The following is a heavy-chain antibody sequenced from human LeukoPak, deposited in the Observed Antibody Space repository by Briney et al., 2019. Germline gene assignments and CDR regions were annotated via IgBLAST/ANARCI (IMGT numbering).Heavy chain of an antibody. CDR3: ARDPSLPYCSGGSCYSHYYYYGMDV. V-gene: IGHV3-53*01. Sequence: GGSLRLSCAASGFTVSSNYMSWVRRAPGQGLEWVSVIYSGGSTYYADSVKGRFTISRDNSKNTLYLQMNSLRAEDTAVYYCARDPSLPYCSGGSCYSHYYYYGMDVWGQGTTVTVSS. J-gene: IGHJ6*02. CDR1: GFTVSSNY. CDR2: IYSGGST. D-gene: IGHD2-15*01.